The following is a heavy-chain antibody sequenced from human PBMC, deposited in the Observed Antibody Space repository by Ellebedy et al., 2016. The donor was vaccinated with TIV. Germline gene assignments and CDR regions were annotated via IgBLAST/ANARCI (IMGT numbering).Heavy chain of an antibody. D-gene: IGHD6-13*01. CDR1: GFTFSSYA. Sequence: GASLKISCASSGFTFSSYAMSWVRQAPGKGLAWVSAIGGSGDSPHYADSVKGRFTISRDTSKNTLYLKMNSLRAEDTAVYYCAKDHFTSTWYGGYFDYWGQGTLVTGSS. J-gene: IGHJ4*02. CDR2: IGGSGDSP. V-gene: IGHV3-23*01. CDR3: AKDHFTSTWYGGYFDY.